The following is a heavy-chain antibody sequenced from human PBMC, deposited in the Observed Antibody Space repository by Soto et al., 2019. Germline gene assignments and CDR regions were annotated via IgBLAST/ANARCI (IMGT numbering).Heavy chain of an antibody. J-gene: IGHJ4*02. CDR1: GYSFTSHA. D-gene: IGHD3-10*01. CDR2: INAGNGNT. V-gene: IGHV1-3*01. CDR3: ARQGSQYGSGNYLH. Sequence: GASRNVSYKASGYSFTSHAKHWVRQAPGQRLEWMGWINAGNGNTKDSQKFQGRVTITRDTSASTAYMELSSLRSEDTGVYYCARQGSQYGSGNYLHWGQGTQVTVS.